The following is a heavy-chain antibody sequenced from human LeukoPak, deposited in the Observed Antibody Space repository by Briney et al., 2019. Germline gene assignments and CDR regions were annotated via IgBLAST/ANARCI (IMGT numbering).Heavy chain of an antibody. Sequence: SETLSLTCTVSGGSISSYYWSWIRQPPGKGLEWIGYIYYSGSTNYNSSLKSRVTISVDTSKNQFSLKLTSVTAADTAVYYCARPRGDDWEPFDYWGQGTLVTVSS. CDR2: IYYSGST. V-gene: IGHV4-59*01. D-gene: IGHD2-21*02. CDR3: ARPRGDDWEPFDY. CDR1: GGSISSYY. J-gene: IGHJ4*02.